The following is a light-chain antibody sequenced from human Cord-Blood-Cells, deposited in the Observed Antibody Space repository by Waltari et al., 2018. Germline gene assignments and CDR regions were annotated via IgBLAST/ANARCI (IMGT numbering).Light chain of an antibody. V-gene: IGKV3-11*01. Sequence: EIVLTQSPATLSLSPGERATLCCRANQRVSSYLAWSQQKPGQAPRLLIHDESNRDTGSPARFSGSGSGTDFTLTISGLEPEYFAVYYCQQRSNWPTFGQGTKVEIK. CDR1: QRVSSY. CDR3: QQRSNWPT. CDR2: DES. J-gene: IGKJ1*01.